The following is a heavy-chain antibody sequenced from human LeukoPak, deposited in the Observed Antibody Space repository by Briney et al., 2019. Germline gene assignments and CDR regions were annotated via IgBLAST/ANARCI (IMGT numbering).Heavy chain of an antibody. CDR2: IYYSGST. CDR1: GGSISSYY. J-gene: IGHJ4*02. Sequence: SETLSLTCTVSGGSISSYYWSWIRQSPGKGLEWIGTIYYSGSTSYNPSLKSRVTISVDTSKNQFSLTLRSVTATDTAVYYCAGLGGSTEYWGQGTLVTVSS. V-gene: IGHV4-59*04. D-gene: IGHD3-16*01. CDR3: AGLGGSTEY.